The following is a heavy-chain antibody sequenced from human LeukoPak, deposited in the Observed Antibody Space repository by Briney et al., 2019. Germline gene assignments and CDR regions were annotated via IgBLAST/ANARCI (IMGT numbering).Heavy chain of an antibody. CDR1: GGSISSYY. CDR3: ARGSDY. Sequence: PSETLSLTCTVSGGSISSYYWSWIRQPPGKGLEWIGYIYYSVSTNYNPSLKSRVTISVDTSKNQFSLKLSSVTAADTAVYYCARGSDYWGQGTLVTVSS. CDR2: IYYSVST. J-gene: IGHJ4*02. V-gene: IGHV4-59*01. D-gene: IGHD6-13*01.